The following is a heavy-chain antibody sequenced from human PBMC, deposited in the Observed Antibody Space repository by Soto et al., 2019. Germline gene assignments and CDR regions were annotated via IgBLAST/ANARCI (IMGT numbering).Heavy chain of an antibody. Sequence: SGPTVVNRTETGPLTCTVSGFSLTTGKMGGTWIRQPPGKGLEWLADIFSYNGRSYSTSLXGXLTISKDTFGSQVVLSMTNVDPVDTATYYCARMNVDSYQFDYAMDVWGQATTVTVS. J-gene: IGHJ6*02. V-gene: IGHV2-26*01. CDR3: ARMNVDSYQFDYAMDV. D-gene: IGHD4-17*01. CDR2: IFSYNGR. CDR1: GFSLTTGKMG.